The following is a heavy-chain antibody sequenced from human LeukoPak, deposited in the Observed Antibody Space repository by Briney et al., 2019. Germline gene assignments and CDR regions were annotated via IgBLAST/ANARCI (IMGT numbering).Heavy chain of an antibody. CDR3: AFSNRARKGVTAIFGVVTPVDY. CDR1: GFTFSSYA. Sequence: GGSLRLSCAASGFTFSSYAMSWVRQAPEKGLEWVSSGSGGSTYYADSVKGRFTISRDNSMNTLYLQMNSLRAEDTAVYYCAFSNRARKGVTAIFGVVTPVDYWGQGTLVTVSS. CDR2: SGSGGST. D-gene: IGHD3-3*01. V-gene: IGHV3-23*01. J-gene: IGHJ4*02.